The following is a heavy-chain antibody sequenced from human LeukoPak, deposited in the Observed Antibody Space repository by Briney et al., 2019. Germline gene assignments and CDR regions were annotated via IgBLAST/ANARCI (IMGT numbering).Heavy chain of an antibody. CDR2: ISGSGGST. J-gene: IGHJ4*02. V-gene: IGHV3-23*01. Sequence: GGSLRLSCTASGFTFSSSAMHWVRQAPGKGLEWVSAISGSGGSTYYADSVKGRFTISRDNSKNTLYLQMNSLRAEDTAVYYCAKIPWSSIPYWGQGTLVTVSS. CDR1: GFTFSSSA. CDR3: AKIPWSSIPY. D-gene: IGHD2-21*01.